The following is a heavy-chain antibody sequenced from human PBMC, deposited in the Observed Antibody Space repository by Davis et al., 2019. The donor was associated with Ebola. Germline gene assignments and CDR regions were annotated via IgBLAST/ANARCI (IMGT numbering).Heavy chain of an antibody. V-gene: IGHV3-33*08. Sequence: PGGSLRLSCAASGFTFSGFWMMWVRQAPGKGLEWVALSWFDGSHGYYADSVKGRFTVSRDFSKNTLYLQMNSLRVDDTAIYYCTREPRGHAYGPDYWGQGTLVTVSS. CDR2: SWFDGSHG. CDR3: TREPRGHAYGPDY. D-gene: IGHD3-10*01. J-gene: IGHJ4*02. CDR1: GFTFSGFW.